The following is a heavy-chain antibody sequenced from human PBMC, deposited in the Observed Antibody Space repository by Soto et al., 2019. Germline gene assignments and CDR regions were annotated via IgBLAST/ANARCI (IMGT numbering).Heavy chain of an antibody. CDR2: IYWDDDK. V-gene: IGHV2-5*02. J-gene: IGHJ5*02. CDR1: GFSLSTSGVG. D-gene: IGHD3-10*01. Sequence: QITLKESGPTLVKPTQTLTLTCTFSGFSLSTSGVGVGWIRQPPGKALEWLALIYWDDDKRYSPSLKSRLTITKDTSKNQVVLTMTNMDPVDTATYYCAHIIWFGDQPNWFDPWGQGTLVTVSS. CDR3: AHIIWFGDQPNWFDP.